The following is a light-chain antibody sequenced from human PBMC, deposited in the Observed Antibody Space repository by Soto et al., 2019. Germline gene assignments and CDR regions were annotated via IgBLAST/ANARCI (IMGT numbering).Light chain of an antibody. V-gene: IGLV2-8*01. Sequence: QSALPQPPSASGSPGQSVTISCTGTSSDVGSYNYVSWYQHHPGKAPKLIIFDVTKRPSGVPDRFSGSKSGNTASLTVSGLQAEDEADYYCASYAGSNTPYVFGTGTKVTVL. CDR1: SSDVGSYNY. CDR3: ASYAGSNTPYV. J-gene: IGLJ1*01. CDR2: DVT.